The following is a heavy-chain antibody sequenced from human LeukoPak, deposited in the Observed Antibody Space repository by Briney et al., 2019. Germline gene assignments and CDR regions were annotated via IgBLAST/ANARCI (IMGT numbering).Heavy chain of an antibody. CDR2: ISWNSGSI. J-gene: IGHJ3*02. CDR3: ARVSILIVPYYAFDI. V-gene: IGHV3-9*01. CDR1: GFTFDDYA. Sequence: PGRSLRLSCAASGFTFDDYAMHWVRQAPGKGLEWVSGISWNSGSIGYADSVKGRFTISRDNAKNPLYLQMNSLRAEDTAVYYCARVSILIVPYYAFDIWGQGTMVTVSS. D-gene: IGHD2/OR15-2a*01.